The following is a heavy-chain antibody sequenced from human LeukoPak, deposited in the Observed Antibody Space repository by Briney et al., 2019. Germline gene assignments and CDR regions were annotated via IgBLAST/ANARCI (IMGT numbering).Heavy chain of an antibody. CDR1: GGSISSSSYY. CDR2: IYYSGST. V-gene: IGHV4-39*07. Sequence: SGTLSLTCTVSGGSISSSSYYWGWIRQPPGKGLEWIGSIYYSGSTYYNPSLKSRVTISVDTSKNQFSLKLSSVTAADTAVYYCARDFEYSSSFGYWGQGTLVTVSS. J-gene: IGHJ4*02. CDR3: ARDFEYSSSFGY. D-gene: IGHD6-13*01.